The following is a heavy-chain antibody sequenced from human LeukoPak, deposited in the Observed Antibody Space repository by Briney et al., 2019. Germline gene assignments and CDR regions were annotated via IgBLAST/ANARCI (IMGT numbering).Heavy chain of an antibody. CDR1: GDSISTSKSY. D-gene: IGHD2-2*01. CDR3: ARGYCSSTSCYGGYPDY. CDR2: IYYTGNT. V-gene: IGHV4-39*01. J-gene: IGHJ4*02. Sequence: SDTLSLTCTVSGDSISTSKSYWGWIRQPPLKGLEWIGSIYYTGNTYYNASLKSRVTISVDTSKNQFSLKLSSVTAADTAVYYCARGYCSSTSCYGGYPDYWGQGTLVTVSS.